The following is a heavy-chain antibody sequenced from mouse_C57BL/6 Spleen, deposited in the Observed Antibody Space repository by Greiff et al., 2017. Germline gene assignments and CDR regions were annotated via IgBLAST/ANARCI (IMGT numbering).Heavy chain of an antibody. CDR2: INYDGSST. CDR3: AIYDYDERNYAMDY. D-gene: IGHD2-4*01. Sequence: EVQLVESEGGLVQPGSSMKLSCTASGFTFSDYYMAWVRQVPEKGLEWVANINYDGSSTYYLDSLKSRFIISRDNAKNILYLQMSSLKSEDTATYYCAIYDYDERNYAMDYWGQGTSVTVSS. J-gene: IGHJ4*01. CDR1: GFTFSDYY. V-gene: IGHV5-16*01.